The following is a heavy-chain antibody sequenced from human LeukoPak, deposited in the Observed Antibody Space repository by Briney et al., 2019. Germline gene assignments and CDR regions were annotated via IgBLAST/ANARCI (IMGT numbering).Heavy chain of an antibody. D-gene: IGHD1-1*01. CDR3: AKKGEWGLEPGGFDP. J-gene: IGHJ5*02. V-gene: IGHV4-59*01. CDR1: GGSISGYY. CDR2: IYYSGTT. Sequence: SETLSLTCTVSGGSISGYYWSWIRQPPRKGLEWIGFIYYSGTTNYNPSLKSRVTISVDTSKNQFSLKLTSVTAADTAVYYCAKKGEWGLEPGGFDPWGQGTLVTVSS.